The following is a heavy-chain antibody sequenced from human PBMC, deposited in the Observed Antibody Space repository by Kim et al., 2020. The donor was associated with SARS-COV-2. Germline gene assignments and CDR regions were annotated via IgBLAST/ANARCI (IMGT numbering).Heavy chain of an antibody. CDR2: IYTSGST. Sequence: SETLSLTCTVSGGSISSYYWSWIRQPAGKGLEWIGRIYTSGSTNYNPSLKSRVTMSVDTSKNQFSLKLSSVTAADTAVYYCASTELGYCSGGSCYNDGGPFDYWGQGTLVTVSS. CDR1: GGSISSYY. J-gene: IGHJ4*02. D-gene: IGHD2-15*01. CDR3: ASTELGYCSGGSCYNDGGPFDY. V-gene: IGHV4-4*07.